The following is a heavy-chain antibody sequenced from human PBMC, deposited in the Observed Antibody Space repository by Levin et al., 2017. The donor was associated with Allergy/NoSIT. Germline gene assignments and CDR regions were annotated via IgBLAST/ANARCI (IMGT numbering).Heavy chain of an antibody. J-gene: IGHJ3*02. V-gene: IGHV1-69*06. Sequence: SVKVSCKASGGTFSSYAISWVRQAPGQGLEWMGGIIPIFGTANYAQKFQGRVTITADKSTSTAYMELSSLRSEDTAVYYCARDRFRALKEYSSSSDAFDIWGQGTMVTVSS. CDR3: ARDRFRALKEYSSSSDAFDI. CDR1: GGTFSSYA. D-gene: IGHD6-6*01. CDR2: IIPIFGTA.